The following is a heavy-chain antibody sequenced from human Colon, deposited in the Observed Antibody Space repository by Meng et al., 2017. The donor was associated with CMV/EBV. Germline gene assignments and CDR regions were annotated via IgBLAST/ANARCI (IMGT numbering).Heavy chain of an antibody. CDR1: GASITSSS. V-gene: IGHV4-4*07. D-gene: IGHD3-10*01. CDR2: VYISGNT. Sequence: QRGESGPGLGEPPEPLSLPCSVSGASITSSSLSWIRQPAGKGLEWIGRVYISGNTNYNPSLKSRSTMSIDTSKNQLSLNIRSVTAADTAVYYCARDSNLSGLAYWGQGTLVTVSS. J-gene: IGHJ4*02. CDR3: ARDSNLSGLAY.